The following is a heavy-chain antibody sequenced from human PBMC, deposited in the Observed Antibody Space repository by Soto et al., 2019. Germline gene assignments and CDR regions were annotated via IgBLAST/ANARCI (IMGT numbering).Heavy chain of an antibody. J-gene: IGHJ4*02. CDR3: ARDRKMISSTRHYYDSSGYSFDY. V-gene: IGHV1-69*13. CDR2: IIPIFGTA. Sequence: GAPVKVSCKASGGTFSSSAISWVRQAPGQGLEWMGGIIPIFGTANYAQKFQGRVTITADESTSTAYMELSSLRSEDTAVYYCARDRKMISSTRHYYDSSGYSFDYWGQGTLVTVSS. D-gene: IGHD3-22*01. CDR1: GGTFSSSA.